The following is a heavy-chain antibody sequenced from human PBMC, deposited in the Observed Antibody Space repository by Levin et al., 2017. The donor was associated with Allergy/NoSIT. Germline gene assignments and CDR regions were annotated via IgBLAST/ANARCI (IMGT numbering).Heavy chain of an antibody. V-gene: IGHV4-59*01. CDR3: ARGPSSGWWFGDDYYGMDV. Sequence: SQTLSLTCTVSGGSISSYYWSWIRQPPGKGLEWIGYIYYSGSTNYNPSLKSRVTISVDTSKNQFSLKLSSVTAADTAVYYCARGPSSGWWFGDDYYGMDVWGQGTTVTVSS. CDR2: IYYSGST. D-gene: IGHD6-19*01. CDR1: GGSISSYY. J-gene: IGHJ6*02.